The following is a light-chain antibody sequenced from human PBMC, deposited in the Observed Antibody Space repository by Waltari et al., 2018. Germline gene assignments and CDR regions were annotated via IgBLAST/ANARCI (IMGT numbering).Light chain of an antibody. CDR3: QQFGRSPTT. Sequence: EVVLTQSPGTLSLSPGVSAPISCRASQSINSNHLAWYQQKPGQGPRLLIYGASSRATGIPDRFSGSGSGTDFTLTITRLEPEDFAVYYCQQFGRSPTTFGQGTKLEIE. V-gene: IGKV3-20*01. J-gene: IGKJ2*01. CDR2: GAS. CDR1: QSINSNH.